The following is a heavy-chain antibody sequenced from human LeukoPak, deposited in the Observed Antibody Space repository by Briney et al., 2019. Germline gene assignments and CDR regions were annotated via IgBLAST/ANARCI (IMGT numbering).Heavy chain of an antibody. D-gene: IGHD1-26*01. V-gene: IGHV4-4*02. CDR1: GGSISSTNW. Sequence: PTGTLSLTCGVSGGSISSTNWWSWVRQPPGQGLEWIGEISLSGVTNYNPSLKSRVTMSLDRSKNHLSLTLTSVTAADTAVYYCSRESGAFSPFGYWGQGTLVTVSS. CDR3: SRESGAFSPFGY. CDR2: ISLSGVT. J-gene: IGHJ4*02.